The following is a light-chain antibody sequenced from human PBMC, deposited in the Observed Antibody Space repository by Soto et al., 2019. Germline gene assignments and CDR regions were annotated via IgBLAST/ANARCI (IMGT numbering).Light chain of an antibody. Sequence: EIVLTQSPGTLSLSPGERATLSCRASRSVSSSYLAWYQQKPGQAPRLLIYSTSTRATGIPDRFSGSGSGTDFTLTISRLEPEDFAVYYCQQYDSSLYTFGQGTKLEIK. CDR3: QQYDSSLYT. CDR1: RSVSSSY. CDR2: STS. V-gene: IGKV3-20*01. J-gene: IGKJ2*01.